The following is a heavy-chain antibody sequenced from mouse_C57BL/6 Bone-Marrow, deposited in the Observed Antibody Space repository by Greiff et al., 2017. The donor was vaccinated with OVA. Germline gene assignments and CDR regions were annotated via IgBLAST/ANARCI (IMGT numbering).Heavy chain of an antibody. CDR3: ARKGLRLRYGSMLYFDV. CDR2: IYPGGGYT. V-gene: IGHV1-63*01. CDR1: GYTFTNYW. Sequence: QVQLQQSGAELVRPGTSVKMSCKASGYTFTNYWIGWAKQRPGHGLEWIGDIYPGGGYTNYNEKFKGKATLTADKSSSTAHMQFSSLPSEDSAIYYGARKGLRLRYGSMLYFDVWGAGTTVTVSS. D-gene: IGHD1-1*01. J-gene: IGHJ1*01.